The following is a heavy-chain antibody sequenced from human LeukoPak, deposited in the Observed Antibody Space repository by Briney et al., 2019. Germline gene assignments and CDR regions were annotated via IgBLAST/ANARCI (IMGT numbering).Heavy chain of an antibody. Sequence: PSETLSLTCTVSGGSISSYYWSWIRQSPGKGLEWIGYIFYIGSTNYNPSLKSRVTISVDTSKNQFSLKLSSVTAADTAVYYCARGLAFDIWGQGTMVTVSS. CDR1: GGSISSYY. CDR2: IFYIGST. J-gene: IGHJ3*02. V-gene: IGHV4-59*01. CDR3: ARGLAFDI. D-gene: IGHD3-22*01.